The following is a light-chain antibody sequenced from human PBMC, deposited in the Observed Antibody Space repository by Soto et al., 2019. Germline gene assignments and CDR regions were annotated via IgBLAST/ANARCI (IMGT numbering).Light chain of an antibody. CDR1: QSIGSY. J-gene: IGKJ5*01. Sequence: EIVLTQSPATLSLSPGERATLSCRASQSIGSYLAWLQQKPGQAPRLLIYDASNRAAGVPARFSGSGSGTDFTLTINSLEPEDSGFYYCQQRRNAITFGQGTRLQIK. CDR2: DAS. CDR3: QQRRNAIT. V-gene: IGKV3-11*01.